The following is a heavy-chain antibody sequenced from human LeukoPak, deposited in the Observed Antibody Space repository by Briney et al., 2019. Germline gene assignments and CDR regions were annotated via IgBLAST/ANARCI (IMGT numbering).Heavy chain of an antibody. CDR1: GGSISSSSYY. Sequence: PSETLSLTCTVSGGSISSSSYYWGWIRQPPGKGLEWIGSIYYSGSTYYNPSLKSRVTISVDTSKNQFSLKLSSVTAADTAVYYCAREPRPVYGSGSTYYYYYYMDVWGKGTTVTVSS. CDR3: AREPRPVYGSGSTYYYYYYMDV. V-gene: IGHV4-39*07. CDR2: IYYSGST. J-gene: IGHJ6*03. D-gene: IGHD3-10*01.